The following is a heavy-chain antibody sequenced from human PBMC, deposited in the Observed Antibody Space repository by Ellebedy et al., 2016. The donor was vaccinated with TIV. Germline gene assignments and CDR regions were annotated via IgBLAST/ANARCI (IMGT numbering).Heavy chain of an antibody. J-gene: IGHJ3*02. V-gene: IGHV4-39*07. Sequence: SETLSLTCTVSGGSISSSSYYWGWIRQPPGKGLEWIGSIYYSGSTYYNPSLKSRVTISVDTSKNQFSLKLSSVTAADTAVYYCTRELTMVRGVIMADAFDIWGQGTMVTVSS. D-gene: IGHD3-10*01. CDR3: TRELTMVRGVIMADAFDI. CDR1: GGSISSSSYY. CDR2: IYYSGST.